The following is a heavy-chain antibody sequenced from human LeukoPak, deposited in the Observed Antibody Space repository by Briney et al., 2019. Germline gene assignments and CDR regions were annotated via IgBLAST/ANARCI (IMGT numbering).Heavy chain of an antibody. CDR2: INPSGGTT. Sequence: ASVKVSCKASGYTFTSSYIHWVRQAPGQGLEWMGIINPSGGTTIYAQKFQGRVTITRNTSISTAYMELSSLRSEDTAVYYCARGPLAYYYYYYMDVWGKGTTVTVSS. V-gene: IGHV1-46*01. CDR3: ARGPLAYYYYYYMDV. CDR1: GYTFTSSY. J-gene: IGHJ6*03. D-gene: IGHD3-3*02.